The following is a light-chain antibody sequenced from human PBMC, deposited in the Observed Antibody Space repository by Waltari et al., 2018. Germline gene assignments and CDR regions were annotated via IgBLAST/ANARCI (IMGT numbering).Light chain of an antibody. Sequence: QSALAQSASVSGSPGQSITISCTGTGSDIGYYNFVSWYQQHPGKPPKLLIFDVSRWSSGVSHRFSGSKSGNTASLTISGLQAEDEADYYCSSYTSTNTIIFGGGTKVTVL. V-gene: IGLV2-14*03. CDR3: SSYTSTNTII. CDR2: DVS. CDR1: GSDIGYYNF. J-gene: IGLJ2*01.